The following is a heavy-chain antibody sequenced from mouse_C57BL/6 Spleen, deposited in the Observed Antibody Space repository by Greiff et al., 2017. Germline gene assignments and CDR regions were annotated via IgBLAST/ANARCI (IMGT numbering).Heavy chain of an antibody. CDR1: GFTFSSYG. J-gene: IGHJ3*01. CDR3: ARQKDYDGPWFGY. CDR2: ISSGGSYT. D-gene: IGHD2-4*01. Sequence: EVKLVESGGDLVKPGGSLKLSCAASGFTFSSYGMSWVRQTPDKRLEWVATISSGGSYTYYPDSVKGRFTISRDNAKNTLYLQMSSLKSEDTAMYYCARQKDYDGPWFGYWGQGTLVTVSA. V-gene: IGHV5-6*02.